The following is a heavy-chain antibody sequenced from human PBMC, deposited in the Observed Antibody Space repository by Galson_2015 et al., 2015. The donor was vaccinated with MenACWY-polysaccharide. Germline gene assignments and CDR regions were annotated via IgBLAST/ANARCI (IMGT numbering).Heavy chain of an antibody. V-gene: IGHV1-8*01. CDR2: MNPNSGNT. J-gene: IGHJ4*02. D-gene: IGHD2-21*01. Sequence: SAKVSCKASGYKFTSYDINWVRQATGQGLEWMGWMNPNSGNTGYAQKFQGRVSMTSNSAMTTAYMELSSLRSEDTAVYYCARLIARKYTFADSWGQGTLVTVSS. CDR3: ARLIARKYTFADS. CDR1: GYKFTSYD.